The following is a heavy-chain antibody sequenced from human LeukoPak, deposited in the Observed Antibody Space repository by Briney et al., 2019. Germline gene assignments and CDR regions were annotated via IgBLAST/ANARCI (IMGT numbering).Heavy chain of an antibody. V-gene: IGHV1-24*01. CDR2: FDPEDGET. CDR3: ARAPGRVRGALLYYYMDV. J-gene: IGHJ6*03. CDR1: GYTLTELS. Sequence: ASVKVSCKVSGYTLTELSMHWVRQAPGKGLEWMGGFDPEDGETIYAQKFQGRVTMTEDTSTDTAYMELSSLRSEDTAVYYCARAPGRVRGALLYYYMDVWGKGTTVTVSS. D-gene: IGHD3-10*01.